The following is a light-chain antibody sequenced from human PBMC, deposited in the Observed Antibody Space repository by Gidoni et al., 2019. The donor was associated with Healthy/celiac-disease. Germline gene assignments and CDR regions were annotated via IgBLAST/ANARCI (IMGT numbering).Light chain of an antibody. CDR1: SSDVGGYNY. CDR2: DVS. CDR3: SSYTSSSTPLYV. Sequence: QSALTQPASVSGPPGQPITISCTGTSSDVGGYNYVSWYQQHPGKAPKLMIYDVSNRPSGVSNRFSGSKSGNTASLTISGLQAEDEADYYCSSYTSSSTPLYVFGTGTKVTVL. V-gene: IGLV2-14*01. J-gene: IGLJ1*01.